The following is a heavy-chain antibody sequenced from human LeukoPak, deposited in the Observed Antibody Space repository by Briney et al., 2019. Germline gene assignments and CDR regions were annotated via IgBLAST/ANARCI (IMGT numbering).Heavy chain of an antibody. CDR3: AKYVGAMIVVPYFDN. V-gene: IGHV3-23*03. Sequence: GGSLRLSCAASGFTFSSYAMSWVRQAPGKGLEWVSVIYSGGDTYYSDSVKGRFTISRDNSKNTRYLQMSSLRAEDTAVYYCAKYVGAMIVVPYFDNWGQGTLVTVSS. D-gene: IGHD3-22*01. J-gene: IGHJ4*02. CDR1: GFTFSSYA. CDR2: IYSGGDT.